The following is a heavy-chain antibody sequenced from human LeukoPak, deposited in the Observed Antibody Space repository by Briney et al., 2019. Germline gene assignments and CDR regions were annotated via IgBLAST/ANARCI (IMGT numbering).Heavy chain of an antibody. CDR3: AKDMGDSSVVYGMDV. CDR2: ISGDGGST. CDR1: GFTFDDYA. Sequence: GGSLRLSCAASGFTFDDYAMHWVRQAPGKGLEWVSLISGDGGSTYYADSVKGRFTISRDNSKNSLYLQMNSLRTEDTALYYCAKDMGDSSVVYGMDVWGQGTTVTVS. V-gene: IGHV3-43*02. J-gene: IGHJ6*02. D-gene: IGHD3-22*01.